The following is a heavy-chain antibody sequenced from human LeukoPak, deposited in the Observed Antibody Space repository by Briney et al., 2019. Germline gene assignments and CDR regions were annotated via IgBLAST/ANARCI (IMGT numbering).Heavy chain of an antibody. J-gene: IGHJ4*02. V-gene: IGHV3-15*01. D-gene: IGHD6-13*01. Sequence: GGSLRLSCAVSGFIFANAWMTWVRQAPGKGLEWVGRIKTKSDGGATDYATPVKGRFTISRDDSINTLYLQMNSLKTEDTAVYYCSSSGSRWDYFDYWGQGALVTVSS. CDR1: GFIFANAW. CDR2: IKTKSDGGAT. CDR3: SSSGSRWDYFDY.